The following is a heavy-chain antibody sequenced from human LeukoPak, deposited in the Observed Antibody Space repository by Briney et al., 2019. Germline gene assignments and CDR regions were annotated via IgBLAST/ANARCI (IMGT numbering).Heavy chain of an antibody. CDR2: INHTGST. CDR3: ARGVYYFDY. J-gene: IGHJ4*02. V-gene: IGHV4-34*01. Sequence: LEWIGEINHTGSTNYNPSLKSRVTISVDTSKNQLSLKLSSVTAADAAVYYCARGVYYFDYWGQGTLVTVSS.